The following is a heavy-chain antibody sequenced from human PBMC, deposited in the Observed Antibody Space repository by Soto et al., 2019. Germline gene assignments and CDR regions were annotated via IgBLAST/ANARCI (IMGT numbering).Heavy chain of an antibody. J-gene: IGHJ6*02. CDR1: GGSISSGGYY. CDR2: IYYSGST. V-gene: IGHV4-31*03. CDR3: ARAPLTTVTPHYYYYYGMDV. Sequence: SETLSLTCTVSGGSISSGGYYWSWIRQHPGKGLEWIGYIYYSGSTYYNPSLKSRVTISVDTSKNQFSLKLSSVTAADTAVYYCARAPLTTVTPHYYYYYGMDVWGQGTTVTVSS. D-gene: IGHD1-1*01.